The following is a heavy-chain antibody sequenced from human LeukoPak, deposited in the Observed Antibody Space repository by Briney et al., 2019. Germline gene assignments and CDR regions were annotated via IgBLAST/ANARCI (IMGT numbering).Heavy chain of an antibody. CDR3: ARGQRGFPY. V-gene: IGHV4-59*01. CDR1: GGSISGYY. CDR2: ISYSGST. Sequence: SETLSLTCAVSGGSISGYYWSWIRQPPGKGLEWIGYISYSGSTDYNPSLKSRVTISIDTSRNQFSLKLSSVTAADTAVYYCARGQRGFPYWGQGTLVTVS. D-gene: IGHD5-12*01. J-gene: IGHJ4*02.